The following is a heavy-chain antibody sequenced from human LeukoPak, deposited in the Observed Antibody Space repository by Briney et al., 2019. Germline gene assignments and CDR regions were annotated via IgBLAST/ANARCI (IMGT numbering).Heavy chain of an antibody. Sequence: VASVTVSCKASGYTFTSYDINWVRQAAGQGLEWMGWMNPNSGNTGYAQKFQGRVTMTRNTSISTAYMELSSLRSEDTAVYYCARGQRYYGSGSTLGYWGQGTLVTVSS. CDR3: ARGQRYYGSGSTLGY. J-gene: IGHJ4*02. CDR2: MNPNSGNT. CDR1: GYTFTSYD. D-gene: IGHD3-10*01. V-gene: IGHV1-8*01.